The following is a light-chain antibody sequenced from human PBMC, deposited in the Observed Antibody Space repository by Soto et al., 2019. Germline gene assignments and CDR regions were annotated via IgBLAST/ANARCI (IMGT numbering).Light chain of an antibody. J-gene: IGKJ4*01. Sequence: EIVLTHSPATLSLSPGERATLSCRASQSVTSYLAWYQQKPGQAPRLLIYDASNRATGIPARFSGSGSGTDFTLTISSLEPGDFALYYCQQRSNWPPTFGGGTKVDIK. CDR3: QQRSNWPPT. CDR2: DAS. V-gene: IGKV3-11*01. CDR1: QSVTSY.